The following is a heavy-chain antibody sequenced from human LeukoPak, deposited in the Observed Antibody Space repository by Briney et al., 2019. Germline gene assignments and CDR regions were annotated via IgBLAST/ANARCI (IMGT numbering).Heavy chain of an antibody. CDR3: ARDRTALPTIPAPGDY. Sequence: GASVKVSCKASGGTLSSQAISWVRQAPGQGLECMGIINPSGGITNYAQNFQDRVTMIRDMSTSTVYMELSSLISDDTAVYYCARDRTALPTIPAPGDYWGQGTLVTVSS. V-gene: IGHV1-46*01. D-gene: IGHD6-13*01. J-gene: IGHJ4*02. CDR2: INPSGGIT. CDR1: GGTLSSQA.